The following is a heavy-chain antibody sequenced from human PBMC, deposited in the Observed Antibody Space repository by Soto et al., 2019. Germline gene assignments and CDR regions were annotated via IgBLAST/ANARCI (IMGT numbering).Heavy chain of an antibody. CDR3: AREFRSPLGYYGMDV. Sequence: SETLSLTCTVSGGSINNYYWSWIRQPPGKGLEWIGYIYYSGSTNYNPSLKSRVTISIDTSKNQFSLNLRSVTAADTAVYYCAREFRSPLGYYGMDVWGRGTTVTVSS. V-gene: IGHV4-59*01. CDR1: GGSINNYY. D-gene: IGHD1-26*01. J-gene: IGHJ6*02. CDR2: IYYSGST.